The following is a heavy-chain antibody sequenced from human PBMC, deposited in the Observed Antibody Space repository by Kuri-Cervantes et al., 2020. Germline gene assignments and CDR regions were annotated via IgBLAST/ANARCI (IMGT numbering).Heavy chain of an antibody. Sequence: GESLKISCAASGFTFSSYEMNWVRQAPGKGLEWISYIGSGSSTIHYADSVKGRFTVSRDNAKNSLYLQMNSLRDEDTAVYYCARGRSGHYYYGMDVWGQGTTVTVSS. CDR1: GFTFSSYE. D-gene: IGHD2-15*01. V-gene: IGHV3-48*02. J-gene: IGHJ6*02. CDR3: ARGRSGHYYYGMDV. CDR2: IGSGSSTI.